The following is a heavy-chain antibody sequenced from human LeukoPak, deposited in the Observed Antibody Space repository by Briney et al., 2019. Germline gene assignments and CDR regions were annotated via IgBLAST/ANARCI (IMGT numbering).Heavy chain of an antibody. CDR2: ISSNGGST. Sequence: PGGSLRLSCAASGFTFSSYAMHWVRQAPGKGLEYASAISSNGGSTYYANSVKGRFTISRDNSKNTLYLQMGSLRAEDMAVYYCARGVDYCSGGSCYSGFGDYWGQGTLVTVSS. CDR1: GFTFSSYA. D-gene: IGHD2-15*01. V-gene: IGHV3-64*01. CDR3: ARGVDYCSGGSCYSGFGDY. J-gene: IGHJ4*02.